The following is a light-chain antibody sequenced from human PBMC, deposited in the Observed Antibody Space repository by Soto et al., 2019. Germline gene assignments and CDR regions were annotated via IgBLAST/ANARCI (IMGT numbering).Light chain of an antibody. V-gene: IGKV1-33*01. CDR1: QDITNY. CDR3: QQYDKLRPDT. Sequence: DSQMTQSPSSLSASVGDRVTITCQASQDITNYLDWYRQIPGKAPNLLIYGATNLETGVPSRLSGSGSGTHFSFTISSLQPEDIATYYCQQYDKLRPDTFGQGTKLEI. CDR2: GAT. J-gene: IGKJ2*01.